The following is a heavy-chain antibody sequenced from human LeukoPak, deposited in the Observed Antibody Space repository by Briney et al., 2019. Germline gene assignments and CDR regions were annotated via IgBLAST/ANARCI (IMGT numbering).Heavy chain of an antibody. J-gene: IGHJ4*02. CDR3: AGDRGAAAAVY. CDR2: LNGDGSRT. CDR1: GFTFSSHW. Sequence: PGGSLRLSCAASGFTFSSHWMHWVRQVPGKGLVWVSCLNGDGSRTSYADSVKGRFTISRDNAKNTLYLQMNSLRAEDTAVYYCAGDRGAAAAVYWGQGTLVTVSS. V-gene: IGHV3-74*01. D-gene: IGHD6-13*01.